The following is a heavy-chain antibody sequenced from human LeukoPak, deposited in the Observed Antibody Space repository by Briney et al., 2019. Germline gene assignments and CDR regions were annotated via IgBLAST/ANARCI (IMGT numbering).Heavy chain of an antibody. D-gene: IGHD3-3*01. J-gene: IGHJ6*03. CDR1: GGSFSGYY. CDR3: ARANVFTIFGVVYDYYYYMDV. Sequence: PSETLSLTCAVYGGSFSGYYWSWIRQPPGKGLEWIGEINHSGSTNYNPSIKSRVTISVDTSKNQFSLKLSSVTAADTAVYYCARANVFTIFGVVYDYYYYMDVWGKGTTVTVSS. CDR2: INHSGST. V-gene: IGHV4-34*01.